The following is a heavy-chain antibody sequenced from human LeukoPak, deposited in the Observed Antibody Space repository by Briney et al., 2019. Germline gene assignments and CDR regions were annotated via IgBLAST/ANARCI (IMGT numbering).Heavy chain of an antibody. D-gene: IGHD1-7*01. CDR2: ISGTSNYI. CDR3: AREDDWNYEDY. CDR1: GFTFSLYT. Sequence: PGGSLRLSCAASGFTFSLYTIHWVRQAPGKGLEWVSSISGTSNYIYFADSLKGRFTISRDNAKNSLYLQMNSLRAEDTAIYFCAREDDWNYEDYWGQGTLVTVSS. J-gene: IGHJ4*02. V-gene: IGHV3-21*01.